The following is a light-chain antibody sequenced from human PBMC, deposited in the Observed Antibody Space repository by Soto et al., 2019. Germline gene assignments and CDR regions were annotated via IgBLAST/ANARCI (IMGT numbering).Light chain of an antibody. V-gene: IGLV2-14*01. CDR2: DVT. CDR1: SSDVGSYNY. Sequence: QSALTQPASVSGSPGQSITISCTGTSSDVGSYNYVAWYQQHPVKAPKLMIYDVTNRPSGVSDRFSGSKSGNTASLTIAGLQAEDEAEYYCSSFTSSSTPYVFGTGTKVTVL. J-gene: IGLJ1*01. CDR3: SSFTSSSTPYV.